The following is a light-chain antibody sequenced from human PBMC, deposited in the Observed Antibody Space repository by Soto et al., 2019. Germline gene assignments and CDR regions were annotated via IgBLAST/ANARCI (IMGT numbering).Light chain of an antibody. CDR2: GAS. CDR1: QSVTSSY. CDR3: QQYHRSPFI. V-gene: IGKV3-20*01. Sequence: EIVLTQSPGTLSLSPGEGATLSCRASQSVTSSYLAWYQHKSGQAPRLLIYGASSRATGIADRFSGSGSGTDFTLTITRLEPEDFAVYYCQQYHRSPFIFGPGTKVDI. J-gene: IGKJ3*01.